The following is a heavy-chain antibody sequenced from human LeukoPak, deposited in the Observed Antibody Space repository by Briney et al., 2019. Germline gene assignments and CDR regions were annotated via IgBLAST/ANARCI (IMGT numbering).Heavy chain of an antibody. CDR2: MYYSGIT. CDR1: GGSINSISYY. D-gene: IGHD3-3*01. Sequence: SETLSLTCTVSGGSINSISYYWGWIRQPPGKGLEWIRSMYYSGITYYNPSLKSRVTIFVDTSKNQFSLKLSSVTAADTAVYYCARHPDNDFWSGYEDYWGQGTLVTVSS. J-gene: IGHJ4*02. V-gene: IGHV4-39*01. CDR3: ARHPDNDFWSGYEDY.